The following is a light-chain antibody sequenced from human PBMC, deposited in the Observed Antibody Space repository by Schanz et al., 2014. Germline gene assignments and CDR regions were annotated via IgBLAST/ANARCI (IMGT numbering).Light chain of an antibody. CDR1: TSNVGSYT. CDR2: RND. J-gene: IGLJ2*01. CDR3: CSYAGSYTLV. V-gene: IGLV1-44*01. Sequence: QSVLTQPPSASGTPGQRVTISCSGSTSNVGSYTVNWYQQLPGTAPKLLIYRNDQRPSGVPDRFSGSKSGTSASLAISGLQSEDEADYYCCSYAGSYTLVFGGGTKLTVL.